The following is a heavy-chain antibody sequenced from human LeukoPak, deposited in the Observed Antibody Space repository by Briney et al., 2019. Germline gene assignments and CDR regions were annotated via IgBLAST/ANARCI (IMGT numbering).Heavy chain of an antibody. CDR1: RFTFSDSA. Sequence: PRGSLRVSRAPPRFTFSDSAMHWVRQAPRTGLEWVGRIRSKSFNYATAFAASVEGRFPISRDDSKSTAYLQLNSLKTEDTAVYNGTSPTLGYWGEGTLVTVSS. CDR3: TSPTLGY. J-gene: IGHJ4*02. D-gene: IGHD7-27*01. V-gene: IGHV3-73*01. CDR2: IRSKSFNYAT.